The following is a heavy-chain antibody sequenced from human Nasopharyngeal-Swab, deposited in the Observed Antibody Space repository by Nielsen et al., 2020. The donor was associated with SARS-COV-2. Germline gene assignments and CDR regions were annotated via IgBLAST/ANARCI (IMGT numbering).Heavy chain of an antibody. D-gene: IGHD2-21*02. CDR2: INHSGST. Sequence: SETLSLTCAVYGGSFSGYYWSWIRQPPGKGLEWIGEINHSGSTNYNPSLKSRVTISVDTSKNQFSLKLSSVTAADTAVYYCARPRGLLNWYFDLWGRGTLVTVSS. J-gene: IGHJ2*01. V-gene: IGHV4-34*01. CDR1: GGSFSGYY. CDR3: ARPRGLLNWYFDL.